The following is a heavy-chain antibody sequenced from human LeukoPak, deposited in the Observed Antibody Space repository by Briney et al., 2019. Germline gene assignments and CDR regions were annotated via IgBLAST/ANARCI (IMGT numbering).Heavy chain of an antibody. Sequence: GGSLRLSCAASGFTFSSYAMHWVRQAPGKGLEWVAVISYDGSNKYYADSVKGRFTISSDNSKNTLYLQMNSLRAEDTAVYYCASGRAFDIWGQGTMVTVSS. CDR2: ISYDGSNK. CDR1: GFTFSSYA. J-gene: IGHJ3*02. CDR3: ASGRAFDI. V-gene: IGHV3-30*04.